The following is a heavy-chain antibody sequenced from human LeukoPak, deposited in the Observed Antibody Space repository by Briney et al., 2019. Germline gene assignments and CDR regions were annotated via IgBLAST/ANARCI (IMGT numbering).Heavy chain of an antibody. CDR3: ARVVAVAPLGNWFDP. CDR2: IYHSGST. D-gene: IGHD6-19*01. Sequence: SETLSLTCTVSGYSISSGYYWGWIRQPPGKGLEWIGSIYHSGSTYYNPSLKSRVTISGDTSKNQFSLKLSSVTAADTAVYYCARVVAVAPLGNWFDPWGQGTLVTVSS. CDR1: GYSISSGYY. V-gene: IGHV4-38-2*02. J-gene: IGHJ5*02.